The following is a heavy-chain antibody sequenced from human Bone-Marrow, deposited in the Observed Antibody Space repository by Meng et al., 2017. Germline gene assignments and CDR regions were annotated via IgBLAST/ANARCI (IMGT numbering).Heavy chain of an antibody. D-gene: IGHD6-19*01. Sequence: GGSLRLSCAASGFTFSSYWMSWVRQAPGKGLEWVAVIWYDGSNKYYADSVKGRFTISRDNSKNTLYLQMNSLRAEDTAVYYCASPGDSSGWFPFDYWGQGTLVTVSS. J-gene: IGHJ4*02. V-gene: IGHV3-33*08. CDR2: IWYDGSNK. CDR3: ASPGDSSGWFPFDY. CDR1: GFTFSSYW.